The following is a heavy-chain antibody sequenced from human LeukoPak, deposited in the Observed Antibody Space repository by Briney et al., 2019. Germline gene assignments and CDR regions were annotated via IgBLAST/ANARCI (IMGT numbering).Heavy chain of an antibody. Sequence: KPSETLSLTCAVSGYSTSSGYYWGWIRQPPGKGLEWIGSIYHSGSTYYNPSLKSRVTISVDTSKNQFSLKLSSVTAADTAVYYCARLRVLGTSWYMDVWGKGTTVTVSS. CDR3: ARLRVLGTSWYMDV. J-gene: IGHJ6*03. D-gene: IGHD1-1*01. V-gene: IGHV4-38-2*01. CDR1: GYSTSSGYY. CDR2: IYHSGST.